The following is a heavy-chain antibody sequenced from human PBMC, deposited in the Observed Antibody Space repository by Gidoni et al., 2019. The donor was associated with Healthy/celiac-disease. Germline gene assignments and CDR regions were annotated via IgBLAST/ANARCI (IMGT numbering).Heavy chain of an antibody. CDR1: GFTFSSYS. CDR3: AREFGSTPFYYYYGMDV. Sequence: EVQLVESGGGLVKPGGSLRLSCAASGFTFSSYSMNWVRQAPGTGLEWVSSISSSSSYIYYADSVKGRFTISRDNAKNSLYLQMNSLRAEDTAVYYCAREFGSTPFYYYYGMDVWGQGTTVTVSS. V-gene: IGHV3-21*01. J-gene: IGHJ6*02. D-gene: IGHD2-2*01. CDR2: ISSSSSYI.